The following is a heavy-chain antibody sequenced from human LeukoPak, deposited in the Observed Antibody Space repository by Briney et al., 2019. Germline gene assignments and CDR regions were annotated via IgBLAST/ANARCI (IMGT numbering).Heavy chain of an antibody. CDR3: SRHAKTYYGSGSYSTNFDY. J-gene: IGHJ4*02. Sequence: SETLSLTCTVSGGSISSYYWSWIRQPPGKGREWIGYIYYSGSTNYNPSLKSRVTISVDTSKNQFSLKLSSVTAADTAVYYCSRHAKTYYGSGSYSTNFDYWGQGTLVTVSS. CDR1: GGSISSYY. V-gene: IGHV4-59*08. CDR2: IYYSGST. D-gene: IGHD3-10*01.